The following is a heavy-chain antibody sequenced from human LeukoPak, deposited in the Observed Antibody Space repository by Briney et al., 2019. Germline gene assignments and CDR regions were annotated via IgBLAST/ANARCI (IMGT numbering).Heavy chain of an antibody. CDR1: GFTFRSYT. V-gene: IGHV3-21*01. CDR3: ARSWVQLWLPFDY. J-gene: IGHJ4*02. CDR2: ITSSGIYI. D-gene: IGHD5-18*01. Sequence: GGSLRLSCAASGFTFRSYTMNWVRQAPGKGLEWVSSITSSGIYIYYADSVKGRFTISRDNAKNSLYLQMNSLRAEDTAVYYCARSWVQLWLPFDYWGQGTLVTVSS.